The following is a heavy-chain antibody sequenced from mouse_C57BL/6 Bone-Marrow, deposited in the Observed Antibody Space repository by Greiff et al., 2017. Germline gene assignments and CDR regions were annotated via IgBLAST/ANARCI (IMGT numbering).Heavy chain of an antibody. V-gene: IGHV14-3*01. Sequence: EVQLQESVAELVRPGASVKLSCTASGFTFKNTYMHWVKQRPEQGLEWIGRIDPANGNTKYAPKFQGKATITADTSSNTAYLQLSSLTSEDTAIYYCAREGVYYGSPWFAYWGQGTLVTVSA. CDR3: AREGVYYGSPWFAY. J-gene: IGHJ3*01. D-gene: IGHD1-1*01. CDR2: IDPANGNT. CDR1: GFTFKNTY.